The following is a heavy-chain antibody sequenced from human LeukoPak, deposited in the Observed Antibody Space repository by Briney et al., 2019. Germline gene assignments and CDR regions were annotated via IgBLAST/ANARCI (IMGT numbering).Heavy chain of an antibody. D-gene: IGHD1-26*01. CDR3: ARGSGGFDNWFDP. CDR2: IYHSGST. V-gene: IGHV4-38-2*02. CDR1: GYSISSGYY. J-gene: IGHJ5*02. Sequence: PSETLSLTCTVSGYSISSGYYWGWIRQPPGKGLEWIGSIYHSGSTYYNPSLKSRVTISVDTSKNQFSLKLSSVTAADTAVYYCARGSGGFDNWFDPWGQGTLVTVSS.